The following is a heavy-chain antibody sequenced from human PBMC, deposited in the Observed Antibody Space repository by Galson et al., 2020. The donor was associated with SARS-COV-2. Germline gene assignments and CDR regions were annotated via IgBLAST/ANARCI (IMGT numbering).Heavy chain of an antibody. Sequence: NSGGSLRLSCAASGFTFSSYSMNWVRQAPGKGLEWVSSISSSSSYIYYADSVKGRFTISRDNAKNSLYLQMNSLRAEDTAVYYCARALSGYYYCSGSYHACDYWGQGTLVTVSS. D-gene: IGHD3-10*01. CDR3: ARALSGYYYCSGSYHACDY. CDR2: ISSSSSYI. CDR1: GFTFSSYS. V-gene: IGHV3-21*01. J-gene: IGHJ4*02.